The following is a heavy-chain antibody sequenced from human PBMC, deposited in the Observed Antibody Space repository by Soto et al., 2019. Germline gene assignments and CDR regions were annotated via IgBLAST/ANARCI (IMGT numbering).Heavy chain of an antibody. D-gene: IGHD2-21*02. CDR3: ARDKLTALFDY. J-gene: IGHJ4*02. CDR1: GGSFSGYY. Sequence: QVQLQQWGAGLLKPSETLSLTCAVYGGSFSGYYWTWIRQPPGTGLEWIGEINHSGSTNYNPSLKSRVTISVDTSKYRFSLTLLSVTAADSAVYYCARDKLTALFDYWRGGPLVTVSS. CDR2: INHSGST. V-gene: IGHV4-34*01.